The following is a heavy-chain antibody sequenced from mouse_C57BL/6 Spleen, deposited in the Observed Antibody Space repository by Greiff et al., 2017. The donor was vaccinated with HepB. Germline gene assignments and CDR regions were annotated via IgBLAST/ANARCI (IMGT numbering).Heavy chain of an antibody. V-gene: IGHV1-7*01. J-gene: IGHJ1*03. Sequence: QVQLQQSGAELAKPGASVKLSCKASGYTFTSYWMHWVKQRPGQGLEWIGYINPSSGYTKYNQKFKDKATLTADKSSSTAYMQLNSLTYDDSAIYYCARCYYSSSYDWYFDVWGTGTTVTVSS. CDR3: ARCYYSSSYDWYFDV. D-gene: IGHD1-1*01. CDR2: INPSSGYT. CDR1: GYTFTSYW.